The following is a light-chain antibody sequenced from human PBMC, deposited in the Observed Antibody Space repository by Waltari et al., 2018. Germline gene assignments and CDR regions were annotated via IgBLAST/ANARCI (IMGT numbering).Light chain of an antibody. V-gene: IGLV2-8*01. CDR1: STDLQGYAS. CDR3: SSYAGGSSLM. J-gene: IGLJ3*02. CDR2: EVT. Sequence: QSALTQPPSASGSPGQSITISCTGTSTDLQGYASVFWYQQPPGKAPQRLIYEVTKRPSGVPDRFSGSKSDNTASLAVSGLQAEDEADYYCSSYAGGSSLMFGGGTKLTVL.